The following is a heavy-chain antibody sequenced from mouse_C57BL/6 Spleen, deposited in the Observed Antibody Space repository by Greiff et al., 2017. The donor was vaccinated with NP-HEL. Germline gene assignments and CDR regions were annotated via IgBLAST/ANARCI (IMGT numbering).Heavy chain of an antibody. V-gene: IGHV2-2*01. Sequence: QVQLQQSGPGLVQPSQSLSITCTVSGFSLTSYGVHWVRQSPGKGLEWLGVIWSGGSTDYNVAFISRLSISKDNSKIQVFFKMNSLQADDTAIYYCASHYSEQGFAYWGQGTLVTVSA. D-gene: IGHD1-2*01. CDR3: ASHYSEQGFAY. J-gene: IGHJ3*01. CDR1: GFSLTSYG. CDR2: IWSGGST.